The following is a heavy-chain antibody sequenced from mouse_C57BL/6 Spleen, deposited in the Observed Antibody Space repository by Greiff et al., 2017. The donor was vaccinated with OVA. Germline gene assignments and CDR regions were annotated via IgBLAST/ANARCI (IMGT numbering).Heavy chain of an antibody. Sequence: QVQLQQPGAELVKPGASVKLSCKASGYTFTSYWMHWVKQRPGQGLEWIGMIHPNSGSTNYNEKFKSKATLTVDKSSSTAYMQLSSLTSEDSAVYYCARGDYDADYFDYWGQGTTLTVSS. CDR3: ARGDYDADYFDY. D-gene: IGHD2-4*01. J-gene: IGHJ2*01. V-gene: IGHV1-64*01. CDR1: GYTFTSYW. CDR2: IHPNSGST.